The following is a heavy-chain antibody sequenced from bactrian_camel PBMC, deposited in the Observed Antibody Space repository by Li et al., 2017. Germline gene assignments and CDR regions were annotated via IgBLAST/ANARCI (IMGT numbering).Heavy chain of an antibody. J-gene: IGHJ4*01. Sequence: HVQLVESGGTLVQPGESLRLSCAASGFTFSSYWMYWVRQAPGQGVEWIAGMTGLGTTIVYADSVKGRATISRDDGKMTLFLNLNDLKIEDTAMYYCKAVTDGACPFDRTYWGQGTQVTVS. D-gene: IGHD7*01. CDR2: MTGLGTTI. CDR3: KAVTDGACPFDRTY. CDR1: GFTFSSYW. V-gene: IGHV3S6*01.